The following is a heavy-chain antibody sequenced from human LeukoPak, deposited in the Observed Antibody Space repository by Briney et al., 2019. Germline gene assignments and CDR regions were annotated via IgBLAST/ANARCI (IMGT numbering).Heavy chain of an antibody. CDR2: ISSSSSYI. Sequence: GGALRLSCGAPGFTFSSYSMNWVPQAPGKGLEWVSSISSSSSYIYYADSVKGRFTISRDNAKNSLCLQMNSLRAEDTAVYYCARGSMWSGYDYWGQGTLVTVSS. V-gene: IGHV3-21*01. CDR1: GFTFSSYS. CDR3: ARGSMWSGYDY. D-gene: IGHD3-3*01. J-gene: IGHJ4*02.